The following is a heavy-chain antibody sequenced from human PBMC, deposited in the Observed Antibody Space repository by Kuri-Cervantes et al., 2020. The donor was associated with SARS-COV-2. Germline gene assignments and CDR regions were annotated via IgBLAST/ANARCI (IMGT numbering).Heavy chain of an antibody. J-gene: IGHJ4*02. CDR2: INSDGSST. D-gene: IGHD3-22*01. V-gene: IGHV3-74*01. CDR3: ARGYDSSGYSLDY. Sequence: GESLKISFAASGFTFSSYWMHWVRQAPGKGLVWVSRINSDGSSTSYADSVKGRFTISRDNAKNTLYLQMNSLRAEDTAVYYCARGYDSSGYSLDYWGQGTLVTVSS. CDR1: GFTFSSYW.